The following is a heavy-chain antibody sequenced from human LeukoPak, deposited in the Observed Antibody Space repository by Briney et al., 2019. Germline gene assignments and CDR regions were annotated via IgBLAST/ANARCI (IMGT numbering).Heavy chain of an antibody. CDR3: ARNKGDGSGSYLNWFDP. D-gene: IGHD3-10*01. CDR1: GFTFSSYA. Sequence: GSLRLSCAASGFTFSSYAMHWVRQAPGKGLEWVAVISYDGSNKYYADSVKGRFTISRDNSKNTLYLQMNSLRAEDTAVYYCARNKGDGSGSYLNWFDPWGQGTLVTVSS. V-gene: IGHV3-30*04. CDR2: ISYDGSNK. J-gene: IGHJ5*02.